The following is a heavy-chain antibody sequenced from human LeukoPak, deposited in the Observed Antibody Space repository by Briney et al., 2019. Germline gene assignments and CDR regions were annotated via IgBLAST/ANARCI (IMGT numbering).Heavy chain of an antibody. D-gene: IGHD2-15*01. CDR2: IIPILGIA. V-gene: IGHV1-69*04. Sequence: SVKVSCKASGGTFSSYAISWVRQAPGQGLEWMGRIIPILGIANYAQRFQGRVTITADKSTSTAYMELSSLRSEDTAVYYCARAVAQQRLYYFDYWGQGTLVTVSS. CDR3: ARAVAQQRLYYFDY. CDR1: GGTFSSYA. J-gene: IGHJ4*02.